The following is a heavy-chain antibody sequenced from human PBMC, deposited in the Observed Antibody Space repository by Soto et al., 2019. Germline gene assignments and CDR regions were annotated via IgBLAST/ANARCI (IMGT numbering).Heavy chain of an antibody. V-gene: IGHV1-18*04. J-gene: IGHJ4*02. CDR1: GYTFTSYG. Sequence: GASVKVSCKASGYTFTSYGISWVRQAPGQGLEWMGWISAYNGNTNYAQKLQGRVPMTTATSTSTAYTERRSLRSDETAVYYCARDVRFEYSSSSFALDYWGQGTLVTVSS. D-gene: IGHD6-6*01. CDR3: ARDVRFEYSSSSFALDY. CDR2: ISAYNGNT.